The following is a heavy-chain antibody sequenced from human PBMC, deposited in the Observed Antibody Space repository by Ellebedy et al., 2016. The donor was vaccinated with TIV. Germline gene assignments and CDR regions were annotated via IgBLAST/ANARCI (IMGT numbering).Heavy chain of an antibody. CDR2: IDPGNSYT. Sequence: GESLKISCKGSGYSFNSYWISWVRQMPGEGLEWMGRIDPGNSYTDYSPSFQGHVTISVDESTSTAYLQWSRLKASDSATYYCATMGSVFGEFNYFAMDVWGQGTTVSAS. J-gene: IGHJ6*02. D-gene: IGHD3-10*02. V-gene: IGHV5-10-1*01. CDR3: ATMGSVFGEFNYFAMDV. CDR1: GYSFNSYW.